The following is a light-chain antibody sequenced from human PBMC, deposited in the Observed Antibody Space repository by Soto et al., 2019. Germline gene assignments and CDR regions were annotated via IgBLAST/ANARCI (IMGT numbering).Light chain of an antibody. J-gene: IGKJ3*01. CDR1: QSVRSN. V-gene: IGKV3D-15*01. Sequence: EIVLTQSPAPPSVSPGERATLSCRASQSVRSNLGWYQQKAGQAPRLLIYGASTRATGIPARFSGSGSGTEFTLTISRLQSEDFAVYYCQQYNKWPFTFGPGTKVDIK. CDR3: QQYNKWPFT. CDR2: GAS.